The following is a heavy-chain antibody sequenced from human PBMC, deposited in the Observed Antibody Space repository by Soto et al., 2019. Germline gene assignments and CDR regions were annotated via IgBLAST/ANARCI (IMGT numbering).Heavy chain of an antibody. CDR1: GFTIINYW. Sequence: PGGSLRLSCAASGFTIINYWMHWVRQGPGKGLVWVARINNDGSITNSANSVKGRFAISRDNAKNSLYLQMNSLRAEDTAVYYCARVSGSSQFDYWGQGTLVTVSS. CDR2: INNDGSIT. J-gene: IGHJ4*02. V-gene: IGHV3-74*01. D-gene: IGHD6-13*01. CDR3: ARVSGSSQFDY.